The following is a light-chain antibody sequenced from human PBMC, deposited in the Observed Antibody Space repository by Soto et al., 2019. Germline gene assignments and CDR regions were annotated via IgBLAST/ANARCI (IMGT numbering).Light chain of an antibody. J-gene: IGKJ5*01. CDR3: MQALQTPLT. V-gene: IGKV2-28*01. CDR2: LGS. Sequence: DIVMTQSPLSLPVTPGEPASISCRSSQSLLDSNGNSRFDWYLQKPGQSPQLLIYLGSNRASGVPDRFSGSGSGTDFTPKISRVEAEDVGVYYCMQALQTPLTFGQGTRLEIK. CDR1: QSLLDSNGNSR.